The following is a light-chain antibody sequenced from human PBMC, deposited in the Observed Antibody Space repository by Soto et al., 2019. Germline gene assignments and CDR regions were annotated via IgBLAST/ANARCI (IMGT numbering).Light chain of an antibody. CDR1: QGISTF. Sequence: DIQLTQSPSFLSASVGDRVTITCRASQGISTFLAWYQQRPGKAPKLLIYAASTLQSGVPSRFSGSGSGTESTLTISSLQPEDFATDYCQQVIIYPPGFGPGTKVDIK. V-gene: IGKV1-9*01. CDR3: QQVIIYPPG. CDR2: AAS. J-gene: IGKJ3*01.